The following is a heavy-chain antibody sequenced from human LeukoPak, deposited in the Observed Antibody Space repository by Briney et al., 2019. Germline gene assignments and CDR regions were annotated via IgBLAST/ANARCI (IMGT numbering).Heavy chain of an antibody. J-gene: IGHJ6*02. D-gene: IGHD3-3*01. CDR1: GYTFTSYD. Sequence: ASVEVSCKASGYTFTSYDINWVRQATGQGLEWMGWMNPNSGNTGYAQKFQGRVTMTRNTSISTAYMELSSLRSEDTAVYYCARVGRFLEWLPYYYYYYGMDVWGQGTTVTVSS. CDR3: ARVGRFLEWLPYYYYYYGMDV. V-gene: IGHV1-8*01. CDR2: MNPNSGNT.